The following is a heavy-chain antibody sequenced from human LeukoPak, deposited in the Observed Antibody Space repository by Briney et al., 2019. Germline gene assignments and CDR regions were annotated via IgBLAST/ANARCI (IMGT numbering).Heavy chain of an antibody. CDR2: IYPGDSDT. Sequence: GESLKISCKGSGYSFTCYWIGWVRQMPGKGLEWMGVIYPGDSDTRCSPSFQGQVTFSADKSISTAYLQWSSLKASDTAMYYCVRRAESSNWNYFDYWGQGTLVTVSS. V-gene: IGHV5-51*01. CDR3: VRRAESSNWNYFDY. CDR1: GYSFTCYW. D-gene: IGHD1-20*01. J-gene: IGHJ4*02.